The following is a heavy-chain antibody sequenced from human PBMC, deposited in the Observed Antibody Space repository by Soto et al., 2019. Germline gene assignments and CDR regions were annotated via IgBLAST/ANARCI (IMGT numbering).Heavy chain of an antibody. J-gene: IGHJ6*02. CDR1: GYTFTSYY. CDR3: ATAKQQLVFSGMDV. CDR2: INPKDGKT. V-gene: IGHV1-46*01. D-gene: IGHD6-13*01. Sequence: ASVKVSCKASGYTFTSYYMHWVRQAPGQGLEWMGVINPKDGKTYYAQKFQGRVTMTKDTSTDTAYMELSSLRSEDTAVYYCATAKQQLVFSGMDVWGQGTTVTVSS.